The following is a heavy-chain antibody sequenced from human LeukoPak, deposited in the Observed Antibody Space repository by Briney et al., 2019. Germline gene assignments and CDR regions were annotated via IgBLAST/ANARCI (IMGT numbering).Heavy chain of an antibody. CDR1: GGSFSGYY. Sequence: SETLPLTCAVYGGSFSGYYWSWIRQPPGKGLEWIGEINHSGSTNYNPSLKSRVTISVDTSKNQFSLKLSSVTAADTAVYYCARGFTMIVVGYYYYGMDVWGQGTTVTVSS. CDR3: ARGFTMIVVGYYYYGMDV. CDR2: INHSGST. D-gene: IGHD3-22*01. V-gene: IGHV4-34*01. J-gene: IGHJ6*02.